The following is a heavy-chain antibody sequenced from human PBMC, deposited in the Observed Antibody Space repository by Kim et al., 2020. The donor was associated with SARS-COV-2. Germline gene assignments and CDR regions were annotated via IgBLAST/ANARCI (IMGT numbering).Heavy chain of an antibody. J-gene: IGHJ4*02. Sequence: SETLSLTCTVSGGSISSYYWSWIRQPPGKGLEWIGYIYYSGSTNYNPSLKSRVTISVDTSKNQFSLKLSSVTAADTAVYYCARDNGGYNFRVFDYWGQGTLVTVSS. V-gene: IGHV4-59*01. CDR3: ARDNGGYNFRVFDY. CDR2: IYYSGST. D-gene: IGHD5-12*01. CDR1: GGSISSYY.